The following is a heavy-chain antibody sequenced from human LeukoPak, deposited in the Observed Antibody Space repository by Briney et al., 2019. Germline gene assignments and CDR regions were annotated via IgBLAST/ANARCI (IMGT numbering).Heavy chain of an antibody. CDR2: MFYSGST. Sequence: SETLSLTCTVSGGSISSSSYSWGWIRQPPGKGLEWIGSMFYSGSTYYNPSLKSRVTISVDTSKNQFSLKLSSVTAADTAVYYCARDRNGNFDYWGQGTLVTVSS. J-gene: IGHJ4*02. D-gene: IGHD1-14*01. CDR1: GGSISSSSYS. V-gene: IGHV4-39*07. CDR3: ARDRNGNFDY.